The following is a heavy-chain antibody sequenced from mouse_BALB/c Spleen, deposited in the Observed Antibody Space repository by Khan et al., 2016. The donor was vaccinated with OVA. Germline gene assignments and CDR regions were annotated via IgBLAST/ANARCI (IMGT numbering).Heavy chain of an antibody. CDR2: ISYSGST. J-gene: IGHJ2*01. CDR1: GYSITSGYG. Sequence: EVELGESGPGLVKPSQSLSLTCTVSGYSITSGYGWNWIRQFPGNKLEWMGYISYSGSTNYNPSLKSRISITRDTSKNQFFLQLNSVTTEDIATXYCARTARRKYWGQGTTLTVSS. CDR3: ARTARRKY. D-gene: IGHD1-2*01. V-gene: IGHV3-2*02.